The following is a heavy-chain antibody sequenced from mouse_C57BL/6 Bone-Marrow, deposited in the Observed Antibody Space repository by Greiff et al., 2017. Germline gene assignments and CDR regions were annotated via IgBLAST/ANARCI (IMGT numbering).Heavy chain of an antibody. CDR3: ARPPYLLYYAMDY. V-gene: IGHV5-17*01. CDR2: ISSGSSTI. Sequence: EVKLEESGGGLVKPGGSLKLSCAASGFTFSDYGMHWVRQAPEKGLEWVAYISSGSSTIYYADTVKGRFTISRDNAKNTLFLQMTSLRSEDTAMYYCARPPYLLYYAMDYWGQGTSVTVSS. J-gene: IGHJ4*01. CDR1: GFTFSDYG. D-gene: IGHD2-1*01.